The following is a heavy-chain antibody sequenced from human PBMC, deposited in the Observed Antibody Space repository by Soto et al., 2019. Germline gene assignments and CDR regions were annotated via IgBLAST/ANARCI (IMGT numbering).Heavy chain of an antibody. V-gene: IGHV3-30-3*01. Sequence: PVGSLRLSCAASGFTFSSFSIHWVRQAPGKGPQWVALISSDGAKTHYADSVRGRFTISRDNSKNLVSLQMSSLRDEETAVYFCAGLAYYFDFWGQGTLVTVSS. CDR2: ISSDGAKT. J-gene: IGHJ4*02. CDR3: AGLAYYFDF. CDR1: GFTFSSFS.